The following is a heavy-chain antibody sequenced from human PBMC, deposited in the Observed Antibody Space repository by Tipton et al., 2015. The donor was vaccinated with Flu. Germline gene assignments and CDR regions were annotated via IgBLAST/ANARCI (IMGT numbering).Heavy chain of an antibody. CDR1: GVSINSGSYY. Sequence: GLVKPSQTLSLICNVSGVSINSGSYYWTWIRQPAGKGLEWIGHVYTIRSTKYNPSLKSRVTISMDTSKNQFFLNLNSVTAADTAVYFCARHRSVATTPAALDIWGQGTTVTVSS. CDR2: VYTIRST. V-gene: IGHV4-61*02. J-gene: IGHJ3*02. D-gene: IGHD2-15*01. CDR3: ARHRSVATTPAALDI.